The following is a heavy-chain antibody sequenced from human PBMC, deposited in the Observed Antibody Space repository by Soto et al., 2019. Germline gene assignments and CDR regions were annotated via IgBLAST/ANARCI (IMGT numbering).Heavy chain of an antibody. CDR3: ARERMATLTYYFDY. J-gene: IGHJ4*02. CDR2: IWYDGSNK. CDR1: GFTFSSYG. Sequence: QVQVVESGGGVVQPGRSLRLSCAASGFTFSSYGMHWVRQAPGKGLEWVAVIWYDGSNKYYADSVKGRFTISRDNSKNTLYLQMNSLRAEDTAVYYCARERMATLTYYFDYWGQGTLATVSS. V-gene: IGHV3-33*01. D-gene: IGHD5-12*01.